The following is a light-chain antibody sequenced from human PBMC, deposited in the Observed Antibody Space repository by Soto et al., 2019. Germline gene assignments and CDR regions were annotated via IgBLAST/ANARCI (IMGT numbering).Light chain of an antibody. V-gene: IGKV3-20*01. CDR1: QSVSSSY. CDR2: GAS. J-gene: IGKJ2*01. Sequence: EIVLTQSPGTLSLSPGERATLSCRASQSVSSSYLAWYQQKPGQAPRLLIYGASSRATRIPDRFSGSGSGTDFTLTISRLEPEDLAVYYCQQYCSSPQYTFGQGTKLEIK. CDR3: QQYCSSPQYT.